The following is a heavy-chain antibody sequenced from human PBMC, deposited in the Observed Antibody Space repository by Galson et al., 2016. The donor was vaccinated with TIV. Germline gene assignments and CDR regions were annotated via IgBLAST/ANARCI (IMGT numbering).Heavy chain of an antibody. V-gene: IGHV3-74*01. J-gene: IGHJ2*01. CDR1: GFSFRRYW. Sequence: SLRLSCAASGFSFRRYWMHWVRQAPGKGLVWVSHINSDGTNTNFADSVKGRFDISRDNAKNTLDLQMNGLTADDTAVYYCARGPGYCTGGVCYSNWYFDLRGRGTLVTVSS. D-gene: IGHD2-8*02. CDR2: INSDGTNT. CDR3: ARGPGYCTGGVCYSNWYFDL.